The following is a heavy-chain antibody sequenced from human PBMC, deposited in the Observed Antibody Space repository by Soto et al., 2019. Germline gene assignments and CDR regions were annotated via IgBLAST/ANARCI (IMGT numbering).Heavy chain of an antibody. J-gene: IGHJ1*01. CDR1: GFTFSNYV. V-gene: IGHV3-30-3*01. CDR2: ISHDGGNR. CDR3: ARADENSGRAGTFQL. Sequence: QVQLVESGGGVAQPGGSMRLACAASGFTFSNYVMHWVRQAPGKGLEWISGISHDGGNRHYPDSVKDRFTVSRDNFKNTINLEMNSLRVDDTAVYYCARADENSGRAGTFQLWGHGTLVTVSS. D-gene: IGHD3-22*01.